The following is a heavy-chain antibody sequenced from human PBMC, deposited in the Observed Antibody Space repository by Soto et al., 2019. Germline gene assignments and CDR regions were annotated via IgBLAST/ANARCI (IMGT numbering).Heavy chain of an antibody. Sequence: EVQLLESGGGFVQPGRSLRLSCAASDFSISSYGMSWVRQAPGKGLEWVSTIRGSDGSTYYADSVKGRFTISRDNSKNMLYLQMNSLRADDTAVYYCAKDVNYDVLAGDYYYWGQGTLVTVSS. CDR3: AKDVNYDVLAGDYYY. CDR1: DFSISSYG. V-gene: IGHV3-23*01. CDR2: IRGSDGST. J-gene: IGHJ4*02. D-gene: IGHD3-9*01.